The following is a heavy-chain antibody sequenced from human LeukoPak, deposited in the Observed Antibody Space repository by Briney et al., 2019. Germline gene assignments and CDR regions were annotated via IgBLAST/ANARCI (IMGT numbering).Heavy chain of an antibody. CDR3: ARGVVYGNWFDP. V-gene: IGHV1-2*02. Sequence: ASVKVSCTASGYTFTAYYMHWVRQAPGQGLDWMGWINPNTGGTNYAQKFQGRVTMTRDTSISTAHMELSRLTSDDTAVYYCARGVVYGNWFDPWGQGTLFTVSS. CDR1: GYTFTAYY. CDR2: INPNTGGT. D-gene: IGHD2-8*01. J-gene: IGHJ5*02.